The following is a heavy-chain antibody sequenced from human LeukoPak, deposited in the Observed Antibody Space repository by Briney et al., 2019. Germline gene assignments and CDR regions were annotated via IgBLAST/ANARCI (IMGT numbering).Heavy chain of an antibody. CDR3: ARGRSTTGTFFIY. CDR1: GYTFTGYY. J-gene: IGHJ4*02. V-gene: IGHV1-2*02. D-gene: IGHD1-1*01. Sequence: ASVKVSCKASGYTFTGYYMHWVRQAPGRGLEWMGWINPNSGGTNYAQKFQGRVTMTRDTYISTAYMELSRLRSDDTAVYYCARGRSTTGTFFIYWGQGTLVTVSS. CDR2: INPNSGGT.